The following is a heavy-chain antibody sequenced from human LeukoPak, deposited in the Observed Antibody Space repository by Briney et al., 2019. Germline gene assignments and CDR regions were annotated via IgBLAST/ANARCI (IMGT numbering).Heavy chain of an antibody. CDR2: ISSSSSYI. CDR3: ARELPAYSSGWFDY. V-gene: IGHV3-21*01. Sequence: TGRSLRLSCAASGFTFSSYSMNWVRQAPGKGLEWVSSISSSSSYIYYADSVKGRFTISRDNAKNSLYLQMNSLRAEDTAVYYCARELPAYSSGWFDYWGQGTLVTVSS. CDR1: GFTFSSYS. J-gene: IGHJ4*02. D-gene: IGHD6-19*01.